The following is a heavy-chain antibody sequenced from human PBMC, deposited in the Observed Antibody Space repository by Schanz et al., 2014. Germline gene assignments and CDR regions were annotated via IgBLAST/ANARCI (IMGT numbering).Heavy chain of an antibody. Sequence: QVQLVQSGAEVKKPGSSVKVSCKASGDTFTSFAMNWVRQAPGQGLEWMGWINTNNGDPTYAQGFTGRFVFSLDTSVSTAYLQISSLKAEDTAAYYCTTETIAMAGTFSIWGQGTLVTVSS. CDR2: INTNNGDP. J-gene: IGHJ4*02. V-gene: IGHV7-4-1*02. CDR1: GDTFTSFA. CDR3: TTETIAMAGTFSI. D-gene: IGHD6-19*01.